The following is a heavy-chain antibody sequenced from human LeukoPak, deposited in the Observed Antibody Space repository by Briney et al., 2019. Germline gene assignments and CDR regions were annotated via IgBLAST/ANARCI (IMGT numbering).Heavy chain of an antibody. V-gene: IGHV1-46*01. Sequence: ASVKVSCKASGYTFSSYYVHWVRQAPGQGLEWMGMIIPSDGFTSYAQKFQGRVTMTRDMSTSTVYMELSSLRSDDTAVYYCARATYYYDSSGYLYYMDVWGKGTTVTVSS. CDR3: ARATYYYDSSGYLYYMDV. J-gene: IGHJ6*03. CDR1: GYTFSSYY. D-gene: IGHD3-22*01. CDR2: IIPSDGFT.